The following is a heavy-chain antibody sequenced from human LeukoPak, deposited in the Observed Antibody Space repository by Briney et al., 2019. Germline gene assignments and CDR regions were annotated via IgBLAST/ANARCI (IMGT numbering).Heavy chain of an antibody. CDR2: INPNSGGT. V-gene: IGHV1-2*02. J-gene: IGHJ4*02. CDR3: ARGRPDIVVVPAAALDY. D-gene: IGHD2-2*01. CDR1: GYTFTGYY. Sequence: GASVKVSCKASGYTFTGYYMHWVRQAPGQGLEWMGWINPNSGGTNYAQKLQGRVTMTRDTSISTAYMELSRLRSDDTAVYYCARGRPDIVVVPAAALDYWGQGTLVTVSS.